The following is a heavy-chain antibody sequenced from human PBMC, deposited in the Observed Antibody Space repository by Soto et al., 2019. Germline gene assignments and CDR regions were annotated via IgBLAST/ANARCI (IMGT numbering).Heavy chain of an antibody. CDR1: GFTFSSHA. V-gene: IGHV3-30-3*01. Sequence: QVQLVESGGGVVQPGRSLRLSCAASGFTFSSHAMHWVRQAPGKGLEWVAVISYDGSYKYYADSVKGRFTISRDDSKNTLSLQMNSLRPEDTAIYYCAREEFDSSGSSFDCWGQGTLVTVSS. CDR3: AREEFDSSGSSFDC. J-gene: IGHJ4*02. CDR2: ISYDGSYK. D-gene: IGHD3-22*01.